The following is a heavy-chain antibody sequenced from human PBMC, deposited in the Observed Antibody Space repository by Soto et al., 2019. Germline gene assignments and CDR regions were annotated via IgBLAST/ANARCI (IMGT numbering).Heavy chain of an antibody. CDR2: ISNSGSTI. Sequence: PGGSLRLSCAASGFSLNTYGMNWVRQAPGTGLQWISYISNSGSTIKYADSVKGRFTISRDTSKNQFSLKLSSVTAADTAVYYCARSSRVRYYYGMDVWGQGTTVTVSS. CDR1: GFSLNTYG. V-gene: IGHV3-48*01. CDR3: ARSSRVRYYYGMDV. J-gene: IGHJ6*02.